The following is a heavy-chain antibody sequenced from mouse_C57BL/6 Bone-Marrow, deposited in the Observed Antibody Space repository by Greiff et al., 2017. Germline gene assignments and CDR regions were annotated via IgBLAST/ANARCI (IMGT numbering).Heavy chain of an antibody. J-gene: IGHJ4*01. CDR1: GYAFSSYW. CDR2: IYPGDGDT. CDR3: ARSPTVAPYYAMDY. V-gene: IGHV1-80*01. Sequence: QVQLKESGAELVKPGASVKISCKASGYAFSSYWMNWVKQRPGKGLEWIGQIYPGDGDTNYNGKFKGKATLTADKSSSTAYMQLSSLTSEDSAVYFCARSPTVAPYYAMDYWGQGTSVTVSS. D-gene: IGHD1-1*01.